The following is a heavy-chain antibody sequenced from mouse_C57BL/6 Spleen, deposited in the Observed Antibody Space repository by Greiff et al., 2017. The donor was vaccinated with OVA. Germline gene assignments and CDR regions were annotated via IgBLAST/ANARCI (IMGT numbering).Heavy chain of an antibody. V-gene: IGHV3-6*01. Sequence: EVQLQESGPGLVKPSQSLSLTCSVTGYSITSGYYWNWIRQFPGNKLEWMGYISYDGSNNYNPSLKNRISITRDTSKNQFFLKLNSVTTEDTATYYCAREGDDGYYAYFDYWGQGTTLTVSS. CDR2: ISYDGSN. CDR1: GYSITSGYY. CDR3: AREGDDGYYAYFDY. J-gene: IGHJ2*01. D-gene: IGHD2-3*01.